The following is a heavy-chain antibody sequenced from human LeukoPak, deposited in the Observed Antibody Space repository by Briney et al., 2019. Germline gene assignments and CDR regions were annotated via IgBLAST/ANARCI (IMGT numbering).Heavy chain of an antibody. CDR1: GGSISSYY. J-gene: IGHJ2*01. CDR3: ARDYPYCGGDCHGYFDL. D-gene: IGHD2-21*02. Sequence: KSSETLSLTRTVSGGSISSYYWSWIRQPPGKGLEWIGYIYYSGSTNYNPSLKSRVTISVDTSKNQFSLKLSSVTAADTAVYYCARDYPYCGGDCHGYFDLWGRGTLVTVSS. V-gene: IGHV4-59*01. CDR2: IYYSGST.